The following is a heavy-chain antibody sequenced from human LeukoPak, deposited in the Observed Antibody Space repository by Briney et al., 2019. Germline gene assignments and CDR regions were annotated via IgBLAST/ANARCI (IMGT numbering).Heavy chain of an antibody. D-gene: IGHD3-3*01. CDR2: ISGSGGST. Sequence: PGGSLRLSCAASGFTFSSYAMSWVRQAPGKGLEWVSAISGSGGSTYYADSVKGRFTISRDNSKNTLYLQMNSLRAEDTAVYYCAKDRLGDFWSCLDYWGQGTLVTVPS. CDR3: AKDRLGDFWSCLDY. CDR1: GFTFSSYA. J-gene: IGHJ4*02. V-gene: IGHV3-23*01.